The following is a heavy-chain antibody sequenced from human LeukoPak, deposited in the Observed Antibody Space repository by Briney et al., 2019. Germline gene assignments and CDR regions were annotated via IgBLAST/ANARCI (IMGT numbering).Heavy chain of an antibody. D-gene: IGHD3-3*01. J-gene: IGHJ6*02. V-gene: IGHV3-33*01. CDR1: GFTFSSYG. Sequence: GRSLRLSCAASGFTFSSYGMHWVRQAPGKGLEWVAAIWHDGSNKYYADSVKGRFTISRDNSKNTLYLQMNSLRPEDTAVYYCAREDWSVAPYAMDVWGQGTTVTVSS. CDR2: IWHDGSNK. CDR3: AREDWSVAPYAMDV.